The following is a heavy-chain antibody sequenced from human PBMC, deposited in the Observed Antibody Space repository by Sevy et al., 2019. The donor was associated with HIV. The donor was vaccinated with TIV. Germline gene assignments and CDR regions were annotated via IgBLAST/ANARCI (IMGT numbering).Heavy chain of an antibody. CDR3: TRDNGHSQYGAFDF. J-gene: IGHJ3*01. CDR2: ISAYSGNT. Sequence: ASVKVSCKTSGYMFTIYGITWVRQAPGQGVEWMGWISAYSGNTNYAQKLQDRVTMTTDTSTSTAYMELRSLRSDDTAVYYCTRDNGHSQYGAFDFLGQGTVVTVSS. D-gene: IGHD4-17*01. CDR1: GYMFTIYG. V-gene: IGHV1-18*01.